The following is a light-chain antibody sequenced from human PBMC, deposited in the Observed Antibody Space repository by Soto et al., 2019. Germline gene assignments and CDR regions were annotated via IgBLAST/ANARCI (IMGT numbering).Light chain of an antibody. CDR1: QGIITY. V-gene: IGKV1-39*01. Sequence: DIQMTQSPSSLSASVGDRVTITCRASQGIITYLNWYQHKPGKAPNLLIYAASSLQSGVPSRFSGSGSGTHFTLTISSLQPEDFATYYCQQSYSALPTFGQGTKLEI. J-gene: IGKJ2*01. CDR3: QQSYSALPT. CDR2: AAS.